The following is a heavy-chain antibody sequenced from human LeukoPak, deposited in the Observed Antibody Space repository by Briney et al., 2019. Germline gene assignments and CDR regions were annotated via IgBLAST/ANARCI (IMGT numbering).Heavy chain of an antibody. D-gene: IGHD6-13*01. CDR2: IRSDGSDK. Sequence: GGSLRLSCAPSGFTSSGYDMHWVRQPPAKGLEWGALIRSDGSDKYYADSVKGRFTISRDNSKNTVFLQMNSLRAEDTAVYYCAKDIAAAGGPCAYWGRGTLVTVSS. J-gene: IGHJ4*02. CDR1: GFTSSGYD. CDR3: AKDIAAAGGPCAY. V-gene: IGHV3-30*02.